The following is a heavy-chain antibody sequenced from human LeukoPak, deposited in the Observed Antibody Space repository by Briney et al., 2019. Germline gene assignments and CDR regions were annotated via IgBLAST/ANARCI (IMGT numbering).Heavy chain of an antibody. J-gene: IGHJ4*02. CDR1: GGSISSYY. V-gene: IGHV4-59*01. D-gene: IGHD6-6*01. Sequence: SETLSLTCTVSGGSISSYYWSWIRQPPGKGLEWIGYIYYSGSTNYNPSLKSRVTISVDTSKNQFSLKLSSVTAADTAVYHCARGQLVSRAMDYWGQGTLVTVSS. CDR3: ARGQLVSRAMDY. CDR2: IYYSGST.